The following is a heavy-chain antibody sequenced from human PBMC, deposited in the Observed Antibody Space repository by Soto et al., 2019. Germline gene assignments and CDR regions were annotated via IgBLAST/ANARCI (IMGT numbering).Heavy chain of an antibody. Sequence: SETLSLTCTVSGGSISSGDYYWSWIRQPPGKGLEWIGYIYYSGSTYYNPSLKSRVTISVDTSKNQFSLKLSSVTAADTAVYYCARGLVGLLWFGEFRGENWFDPWGQGTLVTVSS. CDR1: GGSISSGDYY. D-gene: IGHD3-10*01. V-gene: IGHV4-30-4*01. CDR2: IYYSGST. CDR3: ARGLVGLLWFGEFRGENWFDP. J-gene: IGHJ5*02.